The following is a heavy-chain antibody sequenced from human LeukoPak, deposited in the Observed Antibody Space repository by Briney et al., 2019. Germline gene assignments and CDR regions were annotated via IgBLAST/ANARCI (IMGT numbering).Heavy chain of an antibody. CDR2: FDPEDGET. J-gene: IGHJ5*02. CDR1: GYTLTELS. CDR3: APSWDSSGWYSWFDP. Sequence: ASVKVSCKVSGYTLTELSMHWVRQAPGEGFEWMGGFDPEDGETIYAQKFQGRVTMTEDTSTDTAYMEVSSLRSEDTAVYYCAPSWDSSGWYSWFDPWGQGTLVTVSS. V-gene: IGHV1-24*01. D-gene: IGHD6-19*01.